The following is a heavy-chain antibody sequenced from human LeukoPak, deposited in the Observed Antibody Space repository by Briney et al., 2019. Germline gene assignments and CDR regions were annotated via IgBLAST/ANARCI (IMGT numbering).Heavy chain of an antibody. D-gene: IGHD6-6*01. Sequence: GGSLRLSCAASGFTFSSYWMSWVRQAPGKGLEWVANIKQDGSEKYYVDSVKGRFTISRDNAKNSLYLQVNSLRAEDTAVYYCARMEPYYSSSPRWFDPWGQGTLVTVSS. J-gene: IGHJ5*02. CDR1: GFTFSSYW. CDR2: IKQDGSEK. CDR3: ARMEPYYSSSPRWFDP. V-gene: IGHV3-7*01.